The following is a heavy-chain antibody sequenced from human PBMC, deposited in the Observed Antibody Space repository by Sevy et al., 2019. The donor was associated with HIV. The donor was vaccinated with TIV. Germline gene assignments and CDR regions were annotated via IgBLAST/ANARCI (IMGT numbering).Heavy chain of an antibody. Sequence: GGSLRLSCAAPGFTFSSYWMSWVRQAPGKGLEWVANIKQDGSEKYYVDSVKGRFTISRDNAKNSLYLQMNGLRAEDTAVYYCAREKSLLDYWGQGTLVTVSS. CDR1: GFTFSSYW. CDR3: AREKSLLDY. CDR2: IKQDGSEK. J-gene: IGHJ4*02. V-gene: IGHV3-7*03.